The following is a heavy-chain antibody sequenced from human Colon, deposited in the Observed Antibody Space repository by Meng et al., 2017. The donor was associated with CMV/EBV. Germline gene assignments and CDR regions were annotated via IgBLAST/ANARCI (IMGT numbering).Heavy chain of an antibody. CDR3: VRDARDGYSGGGGYGMDV. CDR2: ISGSGSAT. CDR1: GFTFSNYE. Sequence: GESLKISCVASGFTFSNYEMNWVRQAPGKGLEWVSYISGSGSATNYGDSVKGRFTISRDNARNSMDLQMNSLRDEDTAMYYCVRDARDGYSGGGGYGMDVWGQGTTVTVSS. J-gene: IGHJ6*02. D-gene: IGHD5-12*01. V-gene: IGHV3-48*03.